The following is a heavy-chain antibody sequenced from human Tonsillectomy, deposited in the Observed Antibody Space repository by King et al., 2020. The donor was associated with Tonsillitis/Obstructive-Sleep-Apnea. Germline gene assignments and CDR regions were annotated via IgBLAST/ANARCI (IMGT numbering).Heavy chain of an antibody. V-gene: IGHV3-21*01. J-gene: IGHJ5*01. Sequence: VQLVESGGGLVKPGGSLRLSCAASGVTFRNFRMNWVRQTPGKGLEWVSSISFSGTDIYYADSVKGRFTISRDNAKNSLYLQMHSLRAKDTAVYYCARENPVENDFDSCGPGTLLT. D-gene: IGHD6-19*01. CDR1: GVTFRNFR. CDR2: ISFSGTDI. CDR3: ARENPVENDFDS.